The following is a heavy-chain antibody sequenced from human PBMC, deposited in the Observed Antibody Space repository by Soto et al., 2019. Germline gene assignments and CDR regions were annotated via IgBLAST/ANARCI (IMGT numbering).Heavy chain of an antibody. D-gene: IGHD3-10*01. J-gene: IGHJ6*02. CDR3: VGSRSGSYITGLDV. CDR1: GFTFSTYA. CDR2: ISGVAGNT. V-gene: IGHV3-23*01. Sequence: EVQLLESGGDLVQPGGSLRLSCASSGFTFSTYAMTWVRQAPGKGLEWVSGISGVAGNTYYGDSVKGRFTISRDNAKNTLYLQMNSLRVEDTALYYCVGSRSGSYITGLDVWGQGTTVTVSS.